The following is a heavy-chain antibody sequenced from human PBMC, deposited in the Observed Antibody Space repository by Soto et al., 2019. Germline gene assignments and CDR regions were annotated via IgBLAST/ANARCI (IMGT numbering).Heavy chain of an antibody. CDR2: ISSSSSYI. V-gene: IGHV3-21*01. CDR1: GFTFSSYS. Sequence: GGSLRLSCAASGFTFSSYSMNWVRQAPGKGLEWVSSISSSSSYIYYADSVKGRFTISRDNAKNSLYLQMNSLRAEDTAVYYCARGRSLWGIDAFDIWGQGTMVTVSS. J-gene: IGHJ3*02. CDR3: ARGRSLWGIDAFDI. D-gene: IGHD3-16*01.